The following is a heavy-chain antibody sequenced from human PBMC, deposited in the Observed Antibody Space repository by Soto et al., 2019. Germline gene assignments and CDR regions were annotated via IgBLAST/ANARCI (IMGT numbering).Heavy chain of an antibody. Sequence: EVQLLESGGGLVQPGGSLRLSCAASGFTFSSYAMSWVRQAPGKGLEWVSAISGSGGSTYYADSVKGRFTISRDNSKNPLYLQMNSLRAEDTAVYYCAKDGYRSGWYSGFDPWGQGTLVTVSS. D-gene: IGHD6-19*01. CDR3: AKDGYRSGWYSGFDP. J-gene: IGHJ5*02. CDR1: GFTFSSYA. CDR2: ISGSGGST. V-gene: IGHV3-23*01.